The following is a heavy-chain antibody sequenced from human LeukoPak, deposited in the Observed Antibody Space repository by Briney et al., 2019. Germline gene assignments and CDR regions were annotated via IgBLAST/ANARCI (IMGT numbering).Heavy chain of an antibody. Sequence: GGSLRLSCAASGFTFSTYGMHWVRQAPGKGLEWVAVIWNDGSNKYYADSVKGRFTISRDNSKNTLYLQMNSLRAEDTGVYYCAGASGVFDYWGQGTLVTVSS. D-gene: IGHD1-14*01. CDR1: GFTFSTYG. CDR2: IWNDGSNK. V-gene: IGHV3-33*01. CDR3: AGASGVFDY. J-gene: IGHJ4*02.